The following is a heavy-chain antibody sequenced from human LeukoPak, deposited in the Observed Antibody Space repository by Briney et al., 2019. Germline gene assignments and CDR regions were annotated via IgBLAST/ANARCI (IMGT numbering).Heavy chain of an antibody. CDR3: ARTMTYYYDSSGYSNPLRSGRAFDY. V-gene: IGHV3-30*04. CDR1: GFTFSSYA. CDR2: ISYDGSNK. Sequence: PGGSLRLSCAASGFTFSSYAMHWVRQAPGKGLEWVAVISYDGSNKYYADSVKGRFTISRDNSKSTLYLQMNSLRAEDTAVYYCARTMTYYYDSSGYSNPLRSGRAFDYWGQGTLVTVSS. J-gene: IGHJ4*02. D-gene: IGHD3-22*01.